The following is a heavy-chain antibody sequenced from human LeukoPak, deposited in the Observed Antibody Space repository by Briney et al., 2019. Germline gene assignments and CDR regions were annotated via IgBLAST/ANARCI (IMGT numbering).Heavy chain of an antibody. Sequence: GGSLRLSCAASGFTFSSYAMSWVRQAPGKGLEWVSAISGSGGSTYYADSVKGRFTTSRDNSRNMVYLQMNSLRAEDTAVYFCASRKRPKTMVRGVMIFEGAFDIWGQGTMVTVSS. CDR2: ISGSGGST. CDR3: ASRKRPKTMVRGVMIFEGAFDI. V-gene: IGHV3-23*01. D-gene: IGHD3-10*01. CDR1: GFTFSSYA. J-gene: IGHJ3*02.